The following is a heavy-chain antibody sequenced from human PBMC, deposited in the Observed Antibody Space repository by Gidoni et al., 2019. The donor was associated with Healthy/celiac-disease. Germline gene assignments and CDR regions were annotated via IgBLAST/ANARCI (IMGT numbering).Heavy chain of an antibody. D-gene: IGHD6-19*01. CDR3: AQTSSGWFNY. CDR1: GFTFSSYG. Sequence: QVQLVESGGGVVQPGRSLRLSCAASGFTFSSYGMHWVRQAPGKGLEWVAVIWYDGSNKYYADSVKGRFTISRDNSKNTLYLQMNSLRAEDTAVYYCAQTSSGWFNYWGQGTLVTVSS. CDR2: IWYDGSNK. J-gene: IGHJ4*02. V-gene: IGHV3-33*06.